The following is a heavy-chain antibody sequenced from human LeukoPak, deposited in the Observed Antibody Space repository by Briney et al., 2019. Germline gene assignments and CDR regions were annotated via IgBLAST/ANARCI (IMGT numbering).Heavy chain of an antibody. CDR2: IRSKADNYAT. Sequence: PGGSLRLSCAASGYTFSGSGMHWVRQASGKGLEWVGRIRSKADNYATAYAASVRGRFTISRDDSKNTAYLQMNSLKTEDTAVYYCTRYCWDYYDSSAYCHWGRGTLVTVSS. D-gene: IGHD3-22*01. CDR1: GYTFSGSG. CDR3: TRYCWDYYDSSAYCH. V-gene: IGHV3-73*01. J-gene: IGHJ4*02.